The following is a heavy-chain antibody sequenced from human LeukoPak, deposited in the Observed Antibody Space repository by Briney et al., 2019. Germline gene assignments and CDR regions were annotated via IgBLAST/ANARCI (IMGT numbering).Heavy chain of an antibody. D-gene: IGHD1-26*01. CDR2: IYYSGST. CDR3: ARDSGGYSINAFDI. Sequence: PSETLSLTCTVSGGSISSSSYYWGWIRQPPGKGLEWIGSIYYSGSTYYNPSLKSRVTMSVDTSKNQFSLKLSSVTAADTAVYYCARDSGGYSINAFDIWGQGTMVTVSS. J-gene: IGHJ3*02. CDR1: GGSISSSSYY. V-gene: IGHV4-39*07.